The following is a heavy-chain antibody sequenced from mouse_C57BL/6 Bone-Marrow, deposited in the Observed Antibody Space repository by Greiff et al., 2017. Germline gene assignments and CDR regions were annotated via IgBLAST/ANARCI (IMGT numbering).Heavy chain of an antibody. J-gene: IGHJ3*01. CDR3: ARGDSSVFAY. V-gene: IGHV1-64*01. Sequence: QVQLKQPGAELVKPGASVKLSCKASGYTFTSYWMHWVKQRPGQGLEWIGMIHPNSGSTNYNEKFKSKATLTVDKSSSTAYMQLSSLTSEDSAVXCCARGDSSVFAYWGQGTLVTVSA. CDR2: IHPNSGST. CDR1: GYTFTSYW. D-gene: IGHD3-2*02.